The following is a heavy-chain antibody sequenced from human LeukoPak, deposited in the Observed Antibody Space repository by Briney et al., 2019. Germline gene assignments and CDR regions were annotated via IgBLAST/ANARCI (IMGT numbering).Heavy chain of an antibody. V-gene: IGHV3-30*04. CDR1: GFTFSSYA. J-gene: IGHJ4*02. CDR2: ISYDGSNK. Sequence: GGSLRLSCAASGFTFSSYAMHWVRQAPGKGLEWVAVISYDGSNKYYADSVKGRFIISRDNSKNTLYLQMNSLRAEDTAVYYCARGGTVGYWGQGTLVTVSS. CDR3: ARGGTVGY. D-gene: IGHD3-16*01.